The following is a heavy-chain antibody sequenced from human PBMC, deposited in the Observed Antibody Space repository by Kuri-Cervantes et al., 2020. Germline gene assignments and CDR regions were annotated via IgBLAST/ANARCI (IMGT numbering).Heavy chain of an antibody. CDR1: GFTVGSRY. D-gene: IGHD3/OR15-3a*01. CDR2: IYSGGST. Sequence: GESLKISCVPSGFTVGSRYMSWVRQAPGRGLEWVSLIYSGGSTYYADSVKGRFTISRDTSKDTLYLGMNRLRSEDTAVYYCASCAYNYGFGFYYDMDVWGPGTTVTVSS. J-gene: IGHJ6*02. V-gene: IGHV3-66*02. CDR3: ASCAYNYGFGFYYDMDV.